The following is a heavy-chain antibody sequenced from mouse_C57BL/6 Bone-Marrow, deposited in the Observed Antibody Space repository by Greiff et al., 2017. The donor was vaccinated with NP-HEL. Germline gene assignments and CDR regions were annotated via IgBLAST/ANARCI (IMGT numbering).Heavy chain of an antibody. V-gene: IGHV1-64*01. Sequence: QVQLQQPGAELVKPGASVKLSCKASGYTFTSYWMHWVKQRPGQGLEWIGMIHPNSGSTNYNEKFKSKATLTVDKSSSTAYMQLSSLTSEDSAVYYCARRYYYGSSHYFDYWGQGTPLTVSS. D-gene: IGHD1-1*01. J-gene: IGHJ2*01. CDR3: ARRYYYGSSHYFDY. CDR2: IHPNSGST. CDR1: GYTFTSYW.